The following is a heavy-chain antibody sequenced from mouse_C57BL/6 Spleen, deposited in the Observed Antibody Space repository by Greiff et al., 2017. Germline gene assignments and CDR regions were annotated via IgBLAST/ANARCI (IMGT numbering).Heavy chain of an antibody. CDR2: ISYSGST. CDR3: ARSDSSGLGAMDY. V-gene: IGHV3-8*01. J-gene: IGHJ4*01. Sequence: EVQLQQSGPGLAKPSQTLSLTCSVTGYSITSDYWNWIRKFPGNKLEYMGYISYSGSTYYNPSLKSRISITRDTSKNQYYLQLNSVTTEDTATYYGARSDSSGLGAMDYWGQGTSVTVSS. D-gene: IGHD3-2*02. CDR1: GYSITSDY.